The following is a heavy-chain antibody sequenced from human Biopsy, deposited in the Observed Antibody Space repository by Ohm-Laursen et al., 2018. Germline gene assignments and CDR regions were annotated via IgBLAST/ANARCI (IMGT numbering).Heavy chain of an antibody. J-gene: IGHJ6*02. D-gene: IGHD2-15*01. CDR3: AKDGVAVGAGGDPYYYGMDV. Sequence: SLRLSCSASGFTFSHAWMSWVRQAPGKGLEWVAVISSDGSNKYYADSVKGRFTISRDNSKDTLYLQLNSLRAEDTAVYYCAKDGVAVGAGGDPYYYGMDVWGQGTTVTVSS. CDR2: ISSDGSNK. V-gene: IGHV3-30*18. CDR1: GFTFSHAW.